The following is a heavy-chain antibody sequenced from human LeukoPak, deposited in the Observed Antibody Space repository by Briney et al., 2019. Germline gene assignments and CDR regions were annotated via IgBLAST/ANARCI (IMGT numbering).Heavy chain of an antibody. CDR2: IYSGGST. V-gene: IGHV3-53*01. CDR1: GFTVSSNH. D-gene: IGHD1-26*01. J-gene: IGHJ3*02. CDR3: AREGSAPVEGAFDI. Sequence: GGSLRLSCAASGFTVSSNHMSWVRQAPGKGLEWVSVIYSGGSTYYADSVKGRFTISRDNSKNTLYLQMNSLRAEDTAVYYCAREGSAPVEGAFDIWGQGTMVTVSS.